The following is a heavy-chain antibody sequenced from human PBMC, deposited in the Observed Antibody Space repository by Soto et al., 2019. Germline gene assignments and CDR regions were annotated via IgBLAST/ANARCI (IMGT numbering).Heavy chain of an antibody. CDR2: IIPIFGKA. CDR3: ARPDNSGFYYPY. V-gene: IGHV1-69*12. Sequence: QVQRVQSGPEVKKPGSSVKISCKASGGTFSTYAITWVRQAPGQGLEWMGGIIPIFGKANYAQRFQGRVTITVDESTSTAYMELSSLRSEDTAVYYCARPDNSGFYYPYWGQGTLVTVSS. J-gene: IGHJ4*02. D-gene: IGHD3-22*01. CDR1: GGTFSTYA.